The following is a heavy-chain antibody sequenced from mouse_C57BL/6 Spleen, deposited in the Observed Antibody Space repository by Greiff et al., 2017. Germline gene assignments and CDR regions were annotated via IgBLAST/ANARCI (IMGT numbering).Heavy chain of an antibody. V-gene: IGHV1-50*01. CDR1: GYTFTSYW. Sequence: VQLQQPGAELVKPGASVKLSCKASGYTFTSYWMQWVKQRPGQGLEWIGEIDPSDSYTNYNQKFKGKATVTVDTSASTAYMQLSSLTSEDSAVYYCARYDPYFDYWGQGTTLTVSS. J-gene: IGHJ2*01. CDR3: ARYDPYFDY. D-gene: IGHD2-3*01. CDR2: IDPSDSYT.